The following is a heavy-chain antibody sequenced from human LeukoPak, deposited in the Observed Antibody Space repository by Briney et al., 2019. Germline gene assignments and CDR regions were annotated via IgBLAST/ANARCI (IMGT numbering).Heavy chain of an antibody. J-gene: IGHJ4*02. CDR1: GSTFSSYG. D-gene: IGHD1-14*01. V-gene: IGHV3-30*18. Sequence: GGSLRLSCAASGSTFSSYGMHWVRQAPGKGLEWVAVISYDGSNKYYADSVKGRFTISRDNSKNTLYLQMNSLRAEDTAVYYCAKDPEPLAAKGPLFDYWGQGTLVTVSS. CDR3: AKDPEPLAAKGPLFDY. CDR2: ISYDGSNK.